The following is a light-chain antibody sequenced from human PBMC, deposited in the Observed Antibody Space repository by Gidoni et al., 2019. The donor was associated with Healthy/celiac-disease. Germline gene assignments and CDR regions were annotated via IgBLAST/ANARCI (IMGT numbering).Light chain of an antibody. CDR1: QSISSY. CDR3: QQSYSSVT. V-gene: IGKV1-39*01. J-gene: IGKJ1*01. CDR2: AAS. Sequence: DIQMSQSPSTLSASVGDRVTLTCRASQSISSYLNWYQQKPGKAPKLLIYAASSLQSGVPSRFSGSGSGTDFTLTISSLQPEDFATYYCQQSYSSVTFXQXTKVEIK.